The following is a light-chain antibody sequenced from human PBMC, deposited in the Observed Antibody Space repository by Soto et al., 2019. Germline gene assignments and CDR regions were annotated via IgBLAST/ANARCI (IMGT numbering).Light chain of an antibody. J-gene: IGLJ1*01. Sequence: QSVLTQPASLSGSPGQSITISCTGTSSDVGGYNYVSWYQQHPGKAPKLMIYEVSNRPSGVSNRFSGSKSGNTASLTIFGLQAEDEADYYCSSYTSSSTYVFGTGTKVTVL. V-gene: IGLV2-14*01. CDR1: SSDVGGYNY. CDR2: EVS. CDR3: SSYTSSSTYV.